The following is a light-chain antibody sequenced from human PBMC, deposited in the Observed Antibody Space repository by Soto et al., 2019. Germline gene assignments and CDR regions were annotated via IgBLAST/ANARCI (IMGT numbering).Light chain of an antibody. CDR2: EVS. J-gene: IGLJ1*01. CDR1: SSDVGAYKY. V-gene: IGLV2-14*01. CDR3: SSYTSTNTQV. Sequence: QSALTQPASVSGSAGQSITISCTGTSSDVGAYKYVSWYQQHPGKAPKLMIYEVSNRPSGVSNRFSGSKSGNTASVTISGLQAEDEADYYCSSYTSTNTQVFGTGTKVTVL.